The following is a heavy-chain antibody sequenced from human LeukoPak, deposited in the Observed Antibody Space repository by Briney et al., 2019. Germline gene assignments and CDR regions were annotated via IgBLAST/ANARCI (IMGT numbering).Heavy chain of an antibody. CDR1: GYTFTSYY. D-gene: IGHD4-17*01. CDR2: INPSGGST. CDR3: AKERVGGDYYYYYYYMDV. Sequence: ASVKVSCKASGYTFTSYYMHWVRQAPGQGLEWMGIINPSGGSTSYAQKFQGRVTMTRDMSTSTVYMELSSLRSDDTAVYYCAKERVGGDYYYYYYYMDVWGKGTTVTISS. V-gene: IGHV1-46*01. J-gene: IGHJ6*03.